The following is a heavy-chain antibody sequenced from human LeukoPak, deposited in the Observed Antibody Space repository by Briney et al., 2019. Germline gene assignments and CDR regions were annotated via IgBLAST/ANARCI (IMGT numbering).Heavy chain of an antibody. CDR1: GFTVSSNY. J-gene: IGHJ4*02. D-gene: IGHD5-24*01. V-gene: IGHV3-66*01. CDR2: IYSGGST. Sequence: GGSLRLSCAASGFTVSSNYMSWVRQAPGKGLEWVSVIYSGGSTYYADSVKGRFTISRDNSKNTLYLQMNSLRAEDTAVYYCARGGRWLQLRALDYWGQGTLVTVSS. CDR3: ARGGRWLQLRALDY.